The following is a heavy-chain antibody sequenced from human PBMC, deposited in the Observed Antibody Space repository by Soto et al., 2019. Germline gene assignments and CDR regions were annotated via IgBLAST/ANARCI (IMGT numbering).Heavy chain of an antibody. D-gene: IGHD3-22*01. Sequence: SETLSLTYAVSVGSISSGGYSWSWIRQPPGKGLEWIGYIYHSGSTYYNPALKSRVTISVDRSKNQFSLKLSSVTAADTAGYYCARGKSDYYDSSGHGGLFEPCGQGTLVTVSS. CDR3: ARGKSDYYDSSGHGGLFEP. CDR1: VGSISSGGYS. CDR2: IYHSGST. V-gene: IGHV4-30-2*01. J-gene: IGHJ5*02.